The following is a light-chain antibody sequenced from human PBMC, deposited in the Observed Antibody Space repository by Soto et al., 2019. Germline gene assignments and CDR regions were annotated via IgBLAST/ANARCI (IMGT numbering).Light chain of an antibody. CDR3: CSSGGSPTYV. Sequence: QSALTQPDSVSGSPGQSITISCTGTSSNVGSYKLVSWYQQHPGKAPKLMIFEVNKRPSGVSNRFSGSKSGNTASLTISGLKVEYEADYYCCSSGGSPTYVFGTGTKVTVL. V-gene: IGLV2-23*02. CDR1: SSNVGSYKL. CDR2: EVN. J-gene: IGLJ1*01.